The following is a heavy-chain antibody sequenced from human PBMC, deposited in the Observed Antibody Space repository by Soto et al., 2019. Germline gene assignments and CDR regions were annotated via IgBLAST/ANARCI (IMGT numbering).Heavy chain of an antibody. J-gene: IGHJ4*02. CDR1: GYTFTRYG. V-gene: IGHV1-18*01. Sequence: QVQLVQSGAEVKKPGASVKVSCKASGYTFTRYGVTWVRQAPGQGLEWMGRISAWNGNTNYAQKLQGRVTMTTNTTTSTAYMELRSMRSDDTAINYCARKISAGTLDIWGQGTLVTVSS. CDR2: ISAWNGNT. CDR3: ARKISAGTLDI. D-gene: IGHD6-13*01.